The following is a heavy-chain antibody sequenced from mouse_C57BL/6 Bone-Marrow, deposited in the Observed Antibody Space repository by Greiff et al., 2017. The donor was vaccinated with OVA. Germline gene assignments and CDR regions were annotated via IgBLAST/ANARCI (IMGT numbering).Heavy chain of an antibody. CDR3: ASLNWYFDV. CDR1: GFTFSSYG. J-gene: IGHJ1*03. Sequence: EVKLMESGGDLVKPGGSLKLSCAASGFTFSSYGMSWVRQTPDKRLEWVATISSGGSYTYYPDSVKGRFTISRDNAKNTLYLQMSSLKSEDTAMYYCASLNWYFDVWGTGTTVTVSS. V-gene: IGHV5-6*01. CDR2: ISSGGSYT.